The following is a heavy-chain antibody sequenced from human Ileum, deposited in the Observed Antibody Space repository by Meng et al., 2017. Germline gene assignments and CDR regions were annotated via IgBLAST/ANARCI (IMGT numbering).Heavy chain of an antibody. Sequence: QAQLVQSEAEARKPGASVEVSCRASGYTFTSYDIHWVRQAPGQGLEWMGWMSPNSGNTGYSQNFQGRVTLTRSTPLRTVYMELSSLQSEDTAVYYCARVVSSGTFGDWFDPWGQGTLVTVSS. J-gene: IGHJ5*02. CDR3: ARVVSSGTFGDWFDP. D-gene: IGHD3-10*01. V-gene: IGHV1-8*01. CDR1: GYTFTSYD. CDR2: MSPNSGNT.